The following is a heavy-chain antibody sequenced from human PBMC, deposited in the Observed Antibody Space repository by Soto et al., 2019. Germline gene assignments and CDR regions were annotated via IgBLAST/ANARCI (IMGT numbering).Heavy chain of an antibody. J-gene: IGHJ5*02. Sequence: QPGGSLRLSCAASGFTFSSYAMHWVRQAPGKGLEWVAVISYDGSNKYYADSVKGRFTISRDNSKNTLYLQMNSLRAEDTAVYYCARDGYCSSTSCYPPNWFDPWGQGTLVTVSS. D-gene: IGHD2-2*03. V-gene: IGHV3-30-3*01. CDR1: GFTFSSYA. CDR2: ISYDGSNK. CDR3: ARDGYCSSTSCYPPNWFDP.